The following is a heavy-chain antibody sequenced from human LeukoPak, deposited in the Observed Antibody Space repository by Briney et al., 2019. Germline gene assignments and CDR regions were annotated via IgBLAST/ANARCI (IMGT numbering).Heavy chain of an antibody. CDR1: GGSFSGYY. J-gene: IGHJ6*02. D-gene: IGHD1-26*01. Sequence: PSETLSLTCAVYGGSFSGYYWSWIRQPPGKGLEWIGEINHSGSTNYNPSLKSRVTISVDTSKNQFSLKLSSVTAADTAVYYCARGLQVGATDYYYYYGMDVWGQGTTVTVSS. CDR3: ARGLQVGATDYYYYYGMDV. V-gene: IGHV4-34*01. CDR2: INHSGST.